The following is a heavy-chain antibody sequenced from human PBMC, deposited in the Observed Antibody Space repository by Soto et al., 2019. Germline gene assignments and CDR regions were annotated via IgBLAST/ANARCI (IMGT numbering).Heavy chain of an antibody. D-gene: IGHD6-19*01. V-gene: IGHV3-21*01. J-gene: IGHJ4*02. Sequence: GGFLILCCGASGFTFSSYSMNWVRQAPGKGLEWVSSISSSSSYIYYADSVKGRFTISRDNAKNSLYLQMNSLRAEDTAVYYCARDDGSGWYDYWGQGTLVTVSS. CDR3: ARDDGSGWYDY. CDR2: ISSSSSYI. CDR1: GFTFSSYS.